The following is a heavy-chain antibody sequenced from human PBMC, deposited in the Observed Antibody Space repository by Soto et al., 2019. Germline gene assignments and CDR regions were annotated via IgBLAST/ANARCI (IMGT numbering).Heavy chain of an antibody. J-gene: IGHJ4*02. V-gene: IGHV3-30*18. CDR2: ISYDGSNK. Sequence: PGGSLRLSCAASGFTFSRYGMHWVRQAPGKGLEWVAVISYDGSNKYYADSVKGRFTISRDNSKNTLYLQMNSLRAEDTAVYYCAKLGYYDSSGYFPNDYWGQGTLVTVSS. D-gene: IGHD3-22*01. CDR1: GFTFSRYG. CDR3: AKLGYYDSSGYFPNDY.